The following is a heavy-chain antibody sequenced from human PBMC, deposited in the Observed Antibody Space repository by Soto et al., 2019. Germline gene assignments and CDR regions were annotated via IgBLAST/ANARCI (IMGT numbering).Heavy chain of an antibody. Sequence: PAGTLSLSCAASGFTLNIYTINWFRQAQPTGLEWVSSLGVSDDRFYADSVKGRFTISRDNAKNTLYLVMQGLRGEDTAVYYCGRLTGIAEIAPLEEDNWGQGILVTVSS. CDR1: GFTLNIYT. D-gene: IGHD1-20*01. J-gene: IGHJ4*02. CDR2: LGVSDDR. CDR3: GRLTGIAEIAPLEEDN. V-gene: IGHV3-21*06.